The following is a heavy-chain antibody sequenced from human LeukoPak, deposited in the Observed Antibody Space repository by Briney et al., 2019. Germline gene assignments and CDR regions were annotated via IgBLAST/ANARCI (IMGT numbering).Heavy chain of an antibody. CDR1: GYTFTTYG. CDR2: ITTYNGKT. J-gene: IGHJ4*02. CDR3: ARDSSTIFGVVAHLY. D-gene: IGHD3-3*01. V-gene: IGHV1-18*01. Sequence: ASVKVSCKASGYTFTTYGISWVRQAPGQGLEWMGWITTYNGKTDYAEKLQDRVTMTIDTSTSTAYMELRSLRSDDTAVYYCARDSSTIFGVVAHLYWGQGTLVTVSS.